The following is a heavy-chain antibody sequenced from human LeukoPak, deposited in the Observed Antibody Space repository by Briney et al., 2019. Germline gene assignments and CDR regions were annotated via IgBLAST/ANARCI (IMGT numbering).Heavy chain of an antibody. CDR3: ARGGGRYSYGYYFDY. CDR2: IYYSGST. Sequence: PSETLSLTCTVSGGSISSGGYYWSWIRQHPGTGLEWIGYIYYSGSTYYNPSLKSRVTISVDTSKNQFSLKLSSVTAADTAVYYCARGGGRYSYGYYFDYWGQGTLVTVSS. V-gene: IGHV4-31*03. D-gene: IGHD5-18*01. J-gene: IGHJ4*02. CDR1: GGSISSGGYY.